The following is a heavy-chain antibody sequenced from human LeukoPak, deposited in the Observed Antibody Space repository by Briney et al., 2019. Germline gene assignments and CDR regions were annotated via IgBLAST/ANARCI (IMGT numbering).Heavy chain of an antibody. J-gene: IGHJ4*02. D-gene: IGHD2/OR15-2a*01. CDR1: GDSVSSNSAA. CDR2: QFSRSRWFN. V-gene: IGHV6-1*01. CDR3: ARDGADRSSRYYYYFDC. Sequence: SQTLSLTCAISGDSVSSNSAAWHWIRQSPSKAFRGLERQFSRSRWFNDFALSVKSRLNINADTSKNQFSLQLYSVTPEDTAVYYCARDGADRSSRYYYYFDCWGQGTLVTVSS.